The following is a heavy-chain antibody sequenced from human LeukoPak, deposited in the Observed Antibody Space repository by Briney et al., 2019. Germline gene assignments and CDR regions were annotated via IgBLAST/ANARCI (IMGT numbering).Heavy chain of an antibody. V-gene: IGHV4-39*07. J-gene: IGHJ4*02. CDR3: ARDVGARLPGY. CDR2: INHSGST. CDR1: GGSISSSSYY. D-gene: IGHD6-6*01. Sequence: PSETLSLTCTVSGGSISSSSYYWSWIRQPPGKGLEWIGEINHSGSTNYNPSLKSRVTISVDTSKNQFSLKLSSVTAADTAVYYCARDVGARLPGYWGQGTLVTVSS.